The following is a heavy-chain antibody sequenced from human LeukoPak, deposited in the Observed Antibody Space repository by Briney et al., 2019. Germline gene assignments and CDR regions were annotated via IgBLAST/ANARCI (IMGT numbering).Heavy chain of an antibody. CDR3: AKVRKGVGAFDI. J-gene: IGHJ3*02. V-gene: IGHV3-21*04. CDR2: ISSRSSYI. CDR1: GFTFSTYT. Sequence: PGGSLRLSCAASGFTFSTYTMNWVRQAPGKGLEWVSSISSRSSYIYYADPVKGRLTISRDSSKNTLYLQLDSLRTEDTAGYYCAKVRKGVGAFDIWGQGIMVTVSS. D-gene: IGHD3-16*01.